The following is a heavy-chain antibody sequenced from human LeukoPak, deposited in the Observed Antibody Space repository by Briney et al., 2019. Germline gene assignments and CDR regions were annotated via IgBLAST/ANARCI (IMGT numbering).Heavy chain of an antibody. D-gene: IGHD4-17*01. J-gene: IGHJ5*02. Sequence: PSETLSLTCAVYGGSFSGYYWSWIRQPPGKGLEWIGEINHSGSTNYNPSLKSRVTISVDTSKNQFSLKLSSVTAADTAVYYCARGDGDYGWFDPWGQGTLVTVSS. V-gene: IGHV4-34*01. CDR3: ARGDGDYGWFDP. CDR1: GGSFSGYY. CDR2: INHSGST.